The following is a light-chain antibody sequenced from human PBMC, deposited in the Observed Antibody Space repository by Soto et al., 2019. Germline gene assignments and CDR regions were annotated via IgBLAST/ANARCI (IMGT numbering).Light chain of an antibody. CDR2: QAP. CDR3: QQYNRYWT. CDR1: QSISSW. Sequence: DIQMTQSPSTLSASVGDRVTITCRASQSISSWLAWYQQKPGKAPKLLIYQAPSLESGVPSRFSGSGSGTEFTLTISSLQPDDFAIYYCQQYNRYWTFGQGTKVDIK. V-gene: IGKV1-5*03. J-gene: IGKJ1*01.